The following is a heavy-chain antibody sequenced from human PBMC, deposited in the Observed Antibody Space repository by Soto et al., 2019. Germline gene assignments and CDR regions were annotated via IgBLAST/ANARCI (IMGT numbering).Heavy chain of an antibody. CDR2: ISGSGGST. D-gene: IGHD3-22*01. V-gene: IGHV3-23*01. CDR1: GFTFSSYA. Sequence: GGSLRLSCAASGFTFSSYAMSWVRQAPGKGLEWVSAISGSGGSTYYADSVKGRFTISRDNSKNTLYLQMNSLRAEDTAVYYCAKPLDYYDISGYWPGFDYRGQGTLVTGSS. CDR3: AKPLDYYDISGYWPGFDY. J-gene: IGHJ4*02.